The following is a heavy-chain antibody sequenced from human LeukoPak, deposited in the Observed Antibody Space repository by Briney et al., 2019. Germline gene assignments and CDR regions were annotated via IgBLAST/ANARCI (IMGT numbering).Heavy chain of an antibody. V-gene: IGHV5-51*01. J-gene: IGHJ4*02. CDR1: GYSFTNYW. CDR2: IYPGDSDT. D-gene: IGHD1-14*01. Sequence: GESLKISCKGSGYSFTNYWIGWVRQTPGKGLEWMGIIYPGDSDTRYSPSFQGQVTISADKSFSTAYLQWSSLKAADTAIYYCARGMTSFDYWAQGTLVTVSS. CDR3: ARGMTSFDY.